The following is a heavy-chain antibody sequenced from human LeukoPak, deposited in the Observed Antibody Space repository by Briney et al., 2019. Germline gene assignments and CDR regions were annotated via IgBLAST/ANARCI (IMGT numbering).Heavy chain of an antibody. J-gene: IGHJ4*02. D-gene: IGHD3-22*01. CDR2: IKSKTDGGTT. CDR3: STTYYYDSSEGY. CDR1: GFTFSNAW. Sequence: GGSLRLSCAASGFTFSNAWMNWVRQAPGKGLEWIGRIKSKTDGGTTDYAAPVKGRFTISRDDSKNTLYLQMNSLKTEDTAVYYCSTTYYYDSSEGYWGQGTLVTVSS. V-gene: IGHV3-15*07.